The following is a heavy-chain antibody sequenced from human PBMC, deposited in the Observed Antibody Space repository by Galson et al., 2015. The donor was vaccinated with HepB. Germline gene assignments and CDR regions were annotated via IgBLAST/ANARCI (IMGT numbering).Heavy chain of an antibody. CDR1: GFTVSDNY. CDR2: IYRGGNT. D-gene: IGHD3-16*02. J-gene: IGHJ3*02. CDR3: ARDLGDSSLSAFDI. V-gene: IGHV3-53*01. Sequence: SLRLSCAGSGFTVSDNYMTWVRQAPGKGLEWVSLIYRGGNTFYADSVRGRFTISRDNSKNTLYLQMNSLRAEDTAVYYCARDLGDSSLSAFDIWGQGTIVTVSS.